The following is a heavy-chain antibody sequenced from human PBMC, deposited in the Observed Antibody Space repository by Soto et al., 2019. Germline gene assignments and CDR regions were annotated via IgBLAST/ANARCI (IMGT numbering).Heavy chain of an antibody. CDR2: IIPIFGTA. CDR1: GGTFSSYA. Sequence: SVKVSCKASGGTFSSYAISWVRQAPGQGLEWMGGIIPIFGTANYAQKFQGRVTITADESTITAYMELSSLRSEDTALYYCASRHYYDSSGYWAPFDYWGQGTLVTVSS. D-gene: IGHD3-22*01. CDR3: ASRHYYDSSGYWAPFDY. V-gene: IGHV1-69*13. J-gene: IGHJ4*02.